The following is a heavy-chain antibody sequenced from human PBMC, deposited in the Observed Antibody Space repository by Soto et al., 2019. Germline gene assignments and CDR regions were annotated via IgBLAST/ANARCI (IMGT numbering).Heavy chain of an antibody. V-gene: IGHV4-59*01. CDR3: TRGGWNYGPYYYYYMDV. J-gene: IGHJ6*03. Sequence: PSETLPVTSTVAAGTIISYYWSWIRKPPGKGLERIGYIYYSGSPNYNPSLKSRVTISVDASKNQFSLKLSSGTAADTDVYYCTRGGWNYGPYYYYYMDVWGKGTTGTVSS. CDR2: IYYSGSP. CDR1: AGTIISYY. D-gene: IGHD1-7*01.